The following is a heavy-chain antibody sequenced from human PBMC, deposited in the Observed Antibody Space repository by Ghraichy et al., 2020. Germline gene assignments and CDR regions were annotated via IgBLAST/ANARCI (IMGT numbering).Heavy chain of an antibody. CDR1: GGSISSYY. V-gene: IGHV4-59*01. D-gene: IGHD3-10*01. J-gene: IGHJ6*02. CDR3: ARDGPQFDGSGRRYGMDV. Sequence: SETLSLTFTVSGGSISSYYWTWIRQPPGKGLEWIGDIFYSGSTNYNPSLKSRVTISIDMSKNQFSLKLSSVAAADTAVYFCARDGPQFDGSGRRYGMDVWGQRTTVTVSS. CDR2: IFYSGST.